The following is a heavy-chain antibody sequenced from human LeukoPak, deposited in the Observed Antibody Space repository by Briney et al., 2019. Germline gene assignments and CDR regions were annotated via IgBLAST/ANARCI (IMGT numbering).Heavy chain of an antibody. CDR3: ARGSPSYGMDV. J-gene: IGHJ6*02. V-gene: IGHV3-23*01. CDR2: ISRGVGTT. Sequence: GGSLRLSCAASGFTFSRYDLSWVRQAPGKGLQCVSTISRGVGTTYYADSVKGRFTISRDNAKNSLYLQMNSLRAEDTAVYYCARGSPSYGMDVWGQGTTVTVSS. CDR1: GFTFSRYD.